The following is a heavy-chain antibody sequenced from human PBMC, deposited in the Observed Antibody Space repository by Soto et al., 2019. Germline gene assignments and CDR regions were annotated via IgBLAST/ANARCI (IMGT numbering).Heavy chain of an antibody. CDR2: IIPIFGTA. D-gene: IGHD4-17*01. V-gene: IGHV1-69*13. CDR3: ARLRTTVTTKRDY. CDR1: GGTFSSYA. J-gene: IGHJ4*02. Sequence: SVKVSCKASGGTFSSYAISWVRQAPGQGLEWMGGIIPIFGTANYAQKFQGRVTITADESTSTAYMELSSLRSEDTAVYYCARLRTTVTTKRDYWRQGTLVTVSS.